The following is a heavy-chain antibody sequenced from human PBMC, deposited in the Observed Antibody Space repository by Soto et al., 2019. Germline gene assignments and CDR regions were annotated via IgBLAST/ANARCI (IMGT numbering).Heavy chain of an antibody. V-gene: IGHV4-59*08. CDR3: ARHANGSGTHIATWGYYYYMDV. D-gene: IGHD3-10*01. CDR2: IYYSGST. Sequence: SETLSLTCTVSGGSISSYYWSWIRQPPGKGLEWIGYIYYSGSTNYNPSLKRRVTISVDTSKNQFSLKLSSVTAADTAVYYCARHANGSGTHIATWGYYYYMDVWGKGTTVTVSS. J-gene: IGHJ6*03. CDR1: GGSISSYY.